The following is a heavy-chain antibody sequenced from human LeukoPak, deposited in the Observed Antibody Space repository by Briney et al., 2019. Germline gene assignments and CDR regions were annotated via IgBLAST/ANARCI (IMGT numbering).Heavy chain of an antibody. CDR2: IKHDGSEK. J-gene: IGHJ4*02. CDR3: ARYYGDSSGYPRYLDY. Sequence: PGGSLRLSCAASGFTFSRNWMTWVRQAPGKGLEWVANIKHDGSEKYYVDSVKGRFTVSRDNAKSSLYLQMNSLRAEDTALYYCARYYGDSSGYPRYLDYWGQGTLVTVSS. CDR1: GFTFSRNW. V-gene: IGHV3-7*03. D-gene: IGHD3-22*01.